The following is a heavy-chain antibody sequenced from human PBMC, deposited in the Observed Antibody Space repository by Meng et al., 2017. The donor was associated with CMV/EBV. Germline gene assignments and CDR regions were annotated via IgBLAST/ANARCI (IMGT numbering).Heavy chain of an antibody. D-gene: IGHD3-22*01. CDR2: LGYDGSIK. Sequence: GESLKISCAASGFTFSSYDMHWVRQAPGKGLEWVAFLGYDGSIKYYAESVKGRFTISRDNSKNTLYLQMNSLRAEDTAVYYCAKDKQYYDSSGWIDYWGQGTLVTVSS. CDR3: AKDKQYYDSSGWIDY. V-gene: IGHV3-30*02. J-gene: IGHJ4*02. CDR1: GFTFSSYD.